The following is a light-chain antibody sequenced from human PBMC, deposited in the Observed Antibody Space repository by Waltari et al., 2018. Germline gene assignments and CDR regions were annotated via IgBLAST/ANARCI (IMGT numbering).Light chain of an antibody. V-gene: IGLV6-57*03. Sequence: NFILTQPHSVSESPGKTVTISCTRRGGSIASAYVQWYQQRPGSAPTVVIYDDNQGPSGFPDRFSGSIDSSSNSASLIISGLKTEDEADYYCQSYDSTYNVFGSGTRVTVL. CDR2: DDN. CDR1: GGSIASAY. J-gene: IGLJ6*01. CDR3: QSYDSTYNV.